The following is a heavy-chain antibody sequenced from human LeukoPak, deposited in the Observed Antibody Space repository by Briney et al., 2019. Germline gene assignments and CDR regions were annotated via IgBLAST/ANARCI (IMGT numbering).Heavy chain of an antibody. V-gene: IGHV3-30*02. Sequence: GGSLRLSCAASGFTFSSYGMHWVRQAPGKGLEWVAFIRYDGSNKYYADSVKGRFTISRDNSKNTLYLQMNSLRAEDTAVYYCAKAPIPYYYDSSGYLKYWGQGTLVTVSS. CDR1: GFTFSSYG. CDR3: AKAPIPYYYDSSGYLKY. CDR2: IRYDGSNK. J-gene: IGHJ4*02. D-gene: IGHD3-22*01.